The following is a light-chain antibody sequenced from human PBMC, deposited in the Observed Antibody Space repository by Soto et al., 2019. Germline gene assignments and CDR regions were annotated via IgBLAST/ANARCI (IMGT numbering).Light chain of an antibody. J-gene: IGKJ5*01. CDR1: QSISSY. V-gene: IGKV1-39*01. CDR3: QQGYSPPPIT. CDR2: TTS. Sequence: DIQMTRSPSSLSASVGDTVTITCPASQSISSYLNWYQQRPGTAPKLLIYTTSNLQSGVQSRFSGSGSGTDFTLAISSLQPEDFATYYCQQGYSPPPITFGQGTRVEIK.